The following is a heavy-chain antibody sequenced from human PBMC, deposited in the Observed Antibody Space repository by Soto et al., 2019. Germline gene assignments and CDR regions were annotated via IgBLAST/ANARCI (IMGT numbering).Heavy chain of an antibody. CDR1: GFTFSEYS. CDR3: ARENGHCTDACNRGAFDI. J-gene: IGHJ3*02. D-gene: IGHD2-2*01. Sequence: EVQVVESGGGLVKPGGSLRLSCAASGFTFSEYSFLWVRQAPGKGLEWLSFIANGDNHIFYSDSVKGRFTISRDNAKNSVYLQLNSLRADDSAVYYCARENGHCTDACNRGAFDIWGQGTWSPSLQ. V-gene: IGHV3-21*01. CDR2: IANGDNHI.